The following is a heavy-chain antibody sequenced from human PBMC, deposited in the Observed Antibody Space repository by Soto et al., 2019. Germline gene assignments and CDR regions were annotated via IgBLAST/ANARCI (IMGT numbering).Heavy chain of an antibody. CDR2: IYYSGST. J-gene: IGHJ5*02. D-gene: IGHD1-1*01. CDR1: GGSISCYY. Sequence: AETLASTFPVSGGSISCYYWSWIRQPPGKVLELIGYIYYSGSTHSNPSLNSRITISVDTSKNQFSLKLSSVTAADTDVYDCAGARDXGCQLQSWGQATLVPFSS. CDR3: AGARDXGCQLQS. V-gene: IGHV4-59*12.